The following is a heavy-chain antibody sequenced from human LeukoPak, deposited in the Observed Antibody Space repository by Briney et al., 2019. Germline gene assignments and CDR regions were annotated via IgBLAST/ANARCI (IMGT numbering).Heavy chain of an antibody. CDR3: AGELATHYYDSSGYYNY. Sequence: SETLSLTCTVSGYSISSGYYWGWIRQPPGKGLEWIGSIYHSGSTYYNPSLKSRVTISVDTSKNQFSLKLSSVTAADTAVYYCAGELATHYYDSSGYYNYWGQGTLVTVSS. CDR1: GYSISSGYY. CDR2: IYHSGST. D-gene: IGHD3-22*01. V-gene: IGHV4-38-2*02. J-gene: IGHJ4*02.